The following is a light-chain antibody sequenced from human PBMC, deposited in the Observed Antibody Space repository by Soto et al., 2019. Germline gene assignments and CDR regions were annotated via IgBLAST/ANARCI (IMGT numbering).Light chain of an antibody. CDR1: QSVSINY. J-gene: IGKJ1*01. CDR3: QQYGSATWT. V-gene: IGKV3-20*01. CDR2: AAS. Sequence: PGERATISCRASQSVSINYLAWYQQKPGQAPRLLIYAASNRASGIPDRFGGSGFGTDFTLTVSRLDPEDFAVYYCQQYGSATWTLGQGTKVEI.